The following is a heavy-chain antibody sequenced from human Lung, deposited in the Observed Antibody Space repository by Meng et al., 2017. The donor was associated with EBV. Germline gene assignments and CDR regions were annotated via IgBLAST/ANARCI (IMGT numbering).Heavy chain of an antibody. J-gene: IGHJ5*02. CDR1: GGYISSGGYY. CDR3: AREGGSGWYGP. CDR2: IYHSGST. Sequence: QVPLQESGPGIVKPSQTLSLTGTVSGGYISSGGYYWSWIRQHPGKGLEWIGEIYHSGSTNYNPSLKSRVTISVDKSKNQFSLKLSSVTAADTAVYYCAREGGSGWYGPWGQGTLVTVSS. V-gene: IGHV4-31*03. D-gene: IGHD6-19*01.